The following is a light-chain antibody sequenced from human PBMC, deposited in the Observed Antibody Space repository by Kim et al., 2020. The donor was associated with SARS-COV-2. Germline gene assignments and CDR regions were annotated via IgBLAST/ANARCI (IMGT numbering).Light chain of an antibody. CDR1: TGAVTSGLY. J-gene: IGLJ2*01. CDR2: DTS. CDR3: LLSYSGARV. Sequence: QAVVTQEPSVTVSPGGTVTLTCDSSTGAVTSGLYCHWIQQKPGQAPRTLIYDTSKKHSWTPARFSGSLLGGKAALTLSDVQPEDEADYYCLLSYSGARVFGGGTQLTVL. V-gene: IGLV7-46*01.